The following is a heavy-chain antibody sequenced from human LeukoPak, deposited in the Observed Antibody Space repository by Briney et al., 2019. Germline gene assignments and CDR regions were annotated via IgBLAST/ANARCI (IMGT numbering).Heavy chain of an antibody. J-gene: IGHJ4*02. CDR3: ARQEYSSGWLGGGIPLYFDY. V-gene: IGHV4-59*08. CDR2: IYYSGST. Sequence: PSETLSLTCTVSGGSISSYYWSWIRQPPGKGLEWIGYIYYSGSTNYNPSLKSRVTISVDTSKNKFSLRLSSVTAADTAAYFCARQEYSSGWLGGGIPLYFDYWGQGTLVTVSS. D-gene: IGHD6-19*01. CDR1: GGSISSYY.